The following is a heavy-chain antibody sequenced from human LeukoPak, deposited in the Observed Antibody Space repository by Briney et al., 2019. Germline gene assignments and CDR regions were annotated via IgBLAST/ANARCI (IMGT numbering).Heavy chain of an antibody. J-gene: IGHJ4*02. V-gene: IGHV1-2*02. D-gene: IGHD3-22*01. CDR3: ARDLYYYDSSGLFDY. CDR2: INPNSGGT. CDR1: GYTFTGYF. Sequence: GASVKVSCKASGYTFTGYFIHWVRQAPGQGLEWMGWINPNSGGTNYAQKFQGRVTMTRDTSISTAYMELSRLRSDDTAVYYCARDLYYYDSSGLFDYWGQGTLVTVSS.